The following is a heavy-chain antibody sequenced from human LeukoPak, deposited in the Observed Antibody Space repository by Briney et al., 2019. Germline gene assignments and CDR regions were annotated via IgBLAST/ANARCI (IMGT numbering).Heavy chain of an antibody. Sequence: PSETLSLTCAVSGASISSNNWWWSWVRQPPGKGLEWIGEIYHSGSTNYNPSLKSRVTMSVDKSKNQFSLKLSPVTAADTAVYYCAGAEPRGIIWYPYWGQGTLVTVSS. J-gene: IGHJ4*02. D-gene: IGHD6-13*01. CDR3: AGAEPRGIIWYPY. V-gene: IGHV4-4*02. CDR2: IYHSGST. CDR1: GASISSNNW.